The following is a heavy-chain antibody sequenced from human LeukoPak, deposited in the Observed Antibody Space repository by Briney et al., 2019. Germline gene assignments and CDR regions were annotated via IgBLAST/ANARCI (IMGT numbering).Heavy chain of an antibody. CDR1: GGSISSYY. CDR3: ARTYYYGSGSYSDAFDI. Sequence: SETLSLTCTVSGGSISSYYWSWIRQPAGKGLEWIGRIYTSGSTNYNPSLKSRVTMSVDTSKNQFSLNLNSVTAADTAVYYCARTYYYGSGSYSDAFDIWGQGTMVTVSS. J-gene: IGHJ3*02. CDR2: IYTSGST. V-gene: IGHV4-4*07. D-gene: IGHD3-10*01.